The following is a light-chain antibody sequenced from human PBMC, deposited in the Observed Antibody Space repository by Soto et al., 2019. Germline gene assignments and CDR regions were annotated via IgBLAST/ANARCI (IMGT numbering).Light chain of an antibody. V-gene: IGKV3-20*01. CDR2: GAS. CDR3: QQYGTSRLT. J-gene: IGKJ3*01. CDR1: QSVSSSY. Sequence: EIVLTQSPGTLSLSPGERATLSCRASQSVSSSYLAWYQQKPGQAPRLLIYGASSRATGIPDRFSGSGSGTVFTLTISRLEPEDFAVYYCQQYGTSRLTFGPGTKVEIK.